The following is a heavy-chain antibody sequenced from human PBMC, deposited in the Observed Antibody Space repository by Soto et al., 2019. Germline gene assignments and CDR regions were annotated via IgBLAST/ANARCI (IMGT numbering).Heavy chain of an antibody. CDR1: GFTFSSYG. Sequence: QVQLVESGGGVVQPGRSLRLSCAASGFTFSSYGMHWVRQAPGKGLEWVAVIWYDGSNKYYADSVKGRFTISRDNSKNTLYLQMNSLRAEDTAVYYCTIAPADYYDSSGYYYDGYWGQGTLVTVSS. V-gene: IGHV3-33*01. CDR3: TIAPADYYDSSGYYYDGY. CDR2: IWYDGSNK. J-gene: IGHJ4*02. D-gene: IGHD3-22*01.